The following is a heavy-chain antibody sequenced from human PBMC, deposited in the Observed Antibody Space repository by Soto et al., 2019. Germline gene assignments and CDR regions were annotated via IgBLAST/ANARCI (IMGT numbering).Heavy chain of an antibody. D-gene: IGHD2-2*02. V-gene: IGHV3-23*01. CDR2: ISGSGGST. CDR1: GFTFSSYA. CDR3: AKAFYCSSTSCYIYFDY. Sequence: PGGSMRLSCAASGFTFSSYAMSWVRQAPGKGLEWVSAISGSGGSTYYADSVKGRFTISRDNSKNTLYLQMNSLRAEDTAVYYCAKAFYCSSTSCYIYFDYWGQGTLVTVSS. J-gene: IGHJ4*02.